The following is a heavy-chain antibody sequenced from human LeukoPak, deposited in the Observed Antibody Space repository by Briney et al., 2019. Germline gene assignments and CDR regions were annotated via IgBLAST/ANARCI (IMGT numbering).Heavy chain of an antibody. CDR2: ISSSSSYI. V-gene: IGHV3-21*01. Sequence: GGSLRLSCAASGFTFSSYSMDWVRQAPGKGLEWVSSISSSSSYIYYADSVKGRFTISRDNAKNSLYLQMNSLRAEDTAVYYCARAKQAAGNRYFDYWGQGTLVTVSS. J-gene: IGHJ4*02. D-gene: IGHD6-13*01. CDR3: ARAKQAAGNRYFDY. CDR1: GFTFSSYS.